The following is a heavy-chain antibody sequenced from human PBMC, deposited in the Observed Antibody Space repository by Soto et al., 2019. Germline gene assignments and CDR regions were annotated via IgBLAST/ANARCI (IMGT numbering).Heavy chain of an antibody. CDR3: ALLAARYYYGMDV. D-gene: IGHD6-6*01. V-gene: IGHV1-69*13. CDR2: IIPIFGTA. Sequence: SVKVSCKASGGTFSSYAISWVRQAPGQGLEWMGGIIPIFGTANYAQKFQGRVTITADESTSTAYMELSSLRSEDTAVYYCALLAARYYYGMDVWGQGTTVTVSS. CDR1: GGTFSSYA. J-gene: IGHJ6*02.